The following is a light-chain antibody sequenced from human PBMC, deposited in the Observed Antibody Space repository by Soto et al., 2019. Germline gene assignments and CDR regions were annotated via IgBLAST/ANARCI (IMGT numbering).Light chain of an antibody. Sequence: EIVRTQSPATLSVSPGERATLSCRASQSVNSNLAWYQQKPGQAPRLLIYDASSRATGVPARFSGSGSGTEFTLTISSLQSEDFAVYYCQQYKNWPMYSFGQGTKLELK. V-gene: IGKV3-15*01. CDR1: QSVNSN. CDR3: QQYKNWPMYS. CDR2: DAS. J-gene: IGKJ2*01.